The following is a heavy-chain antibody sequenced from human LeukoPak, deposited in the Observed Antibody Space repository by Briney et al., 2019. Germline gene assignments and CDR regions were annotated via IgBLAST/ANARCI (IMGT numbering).Heavy chain of an antibody. Sequence: GGSLRLSCAASGFTFRNYWMSWVRQAPGKGLEWVANIKQGGSEKYYVDSVKGRFTISRDNAKKSLYLQMNSLRAEDTAVYYCARRRCSSTSCFIDYWGQGTLVTVPS. V-gene: IGHV3-7*01. CDR3: ARRRCSSTSCFIDY. J-gene: IGHJ4*02. CDR1: GFTFRNYW. CDR2: IKQGGSEK. D-gene: IGHD2-2*01.